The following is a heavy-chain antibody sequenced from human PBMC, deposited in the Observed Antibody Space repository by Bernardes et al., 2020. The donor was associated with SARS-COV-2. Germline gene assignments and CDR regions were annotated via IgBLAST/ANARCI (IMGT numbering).Heavy chain of an antibody. CDR2: IYSGGST. CDR3: ARDGAAVAAEPSDY. Sequence: GWSLRLSCAASGFTVSSNYMSWVRQAPGKGLEWVSVIYSGGSTYYADSVKGRFTISRDNSKNTLYLQMNSLRAEDTAVYYCARDGAAVAAEPSDYWGQGTLVTVSS. CDR1: GFTVSSNY. V-gene: IGHV3-53*01. J-gene: IGHJ4*02. D-gene: IGHD6-19*01.